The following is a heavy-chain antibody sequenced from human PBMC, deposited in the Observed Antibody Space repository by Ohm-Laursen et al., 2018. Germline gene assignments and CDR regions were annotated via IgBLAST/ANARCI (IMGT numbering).Heavy chain of an antibody. Sequence: SETLSLTCAVYGGSFSGYYWSWIRQPPGKGLEWIGEINHSGSTNYNPSLKSRVTISVDTSKNQFSLKLSSVTAADTAVYYCARPLAYCGGDCYTPFDYWGQGTLVTVSS. CDR2: INHSGST. D-gene: IGHD2-21*02. J-gene: IGHJ4*02. V-gene: IGHV4-34*01. CDR1: GGSFSGYY. CDR3: ARPLAYCGGDCYTPFDY.